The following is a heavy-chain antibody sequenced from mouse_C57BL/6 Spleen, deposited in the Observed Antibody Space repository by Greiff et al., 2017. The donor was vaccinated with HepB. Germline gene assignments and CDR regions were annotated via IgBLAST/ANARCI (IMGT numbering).Heavy chain of an antibody. V-gene: IGHV1-26*01. Sequence: EVQLQQSGPELVKPGASVKISCKASGYTFTDYYMNWVKQSHGKSLEWIGDINPNNGGTSYNQKFKGKATLTVDKSSSTAYMELRSLTSEDSAVYYCARWGYEYDGGFAYWGQGTLVTVSA. J-gene: IGHJ3*01. CDR2: INPNNGGT. CDR1: GYTFTDYY. CDR3: ARWGYEYDGGFAY. D-gene: IGHD2-4*01.